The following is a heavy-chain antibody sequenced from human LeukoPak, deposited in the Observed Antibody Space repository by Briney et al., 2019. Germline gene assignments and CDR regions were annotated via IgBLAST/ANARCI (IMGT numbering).Heavy chain of an antibody. D-gene: IGHD1-26*01. CDR3: ARDGGTYPNFLLDS. J-gene: IGHJ4*02. Sequence: VGALRLSCAASGFTFSGDGMHWGREAPGKGLGWVAVIWYDGSKKYYADFVKGRFIISRDHYKNPLYLQMDRLRAEDTAVYYCARDGGTYPNFLLDSWGQGTLVTVSS. CDR1: GFTFSGDG. V-gene: IGHV3-33*01. CDR2: IWYDGSKK.